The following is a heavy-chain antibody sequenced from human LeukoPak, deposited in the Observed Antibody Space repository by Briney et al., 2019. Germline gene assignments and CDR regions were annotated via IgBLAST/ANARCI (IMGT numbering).Heavy chain of an antibody. CDR1: GYSFTSYW. V-gene: IGHV5-51*01. CDR3: AAYYYYGMDV. CDR2: IYPGDSDT. J-gene: IGHJ6*01. Sequence: GESLKISCKGSGYSFTSYWIGWVRQMPGKGLEWMGIIYPGDSDTRYSPSFQGQVTISADKSISAAYLQWSSLKASDSARYYRAAYYYYGMDVWGQGTTVTVSS.